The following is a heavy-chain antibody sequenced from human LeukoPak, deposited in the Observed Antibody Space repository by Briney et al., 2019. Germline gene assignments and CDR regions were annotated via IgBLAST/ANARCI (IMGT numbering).Heavy chain of an antibody. J-gene: IGHJ4*02. Sequence: GGSLRLSCTASGYTFSSYAMSWVRQAPGKGLEWVSVVSASGFTSYVDSVKGRFTISRDKSKNTVHLDMDTLRAEDTALYYCAKARTANDYGSGSFYKGFDSWGQGTLVTVSS. CDR2: VSASGFT. CDR1: GYTFSSYA. V-gene: IGHV3-23*01. D-gene: IGHD3-10*01. CDR3: AKARTANDYGSGSFYKGFDS.